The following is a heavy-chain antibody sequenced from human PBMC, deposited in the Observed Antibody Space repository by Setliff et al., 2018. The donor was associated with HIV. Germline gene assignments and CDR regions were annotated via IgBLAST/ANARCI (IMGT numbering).Heavy chain of an antibody. D-gene: IGHD3-22*01. V-gene: IGHV4-39*07. CDR3: ARRAVPHYYDSSGPS. J-gene: IGHJ5*02. CDR2: IYSGGTT. Sequence: PSETLSLTCTVSGGSISSSSYYWGWIRQPPEKGLEWIGNIYSGGTTYYNSSLRSRVTISVDTSKNQFSLKLNSVTAADTAVYYCARRAVPHYYDSSGPSWGPGTLVTVSS. CDR1: GGSISSSSYY.